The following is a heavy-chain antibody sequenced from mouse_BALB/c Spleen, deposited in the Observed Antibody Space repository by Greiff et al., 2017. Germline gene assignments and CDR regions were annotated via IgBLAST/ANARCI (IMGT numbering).Heavy chain of an antibody. J-gene: IGHJ2*01. CDR2: IRLKSNNYAT. D-gene: IGHD1-1*01. CDR3: TRLDYYGSSYFDY. Sequence: EVKLVESGGGLVQPGGSMKLSCVASGFTFSNYWMNWVRQSPEKGLEWVAEIRLKSNNYATHYAASVKGRFTISRDDSKSSVYLQMNNLRAEDTGIYYCTRLDYYGSSYFDYWGQGTTLTVSS. CDR1: GFTFSNYW. V-gene: IGHV6-6*02.